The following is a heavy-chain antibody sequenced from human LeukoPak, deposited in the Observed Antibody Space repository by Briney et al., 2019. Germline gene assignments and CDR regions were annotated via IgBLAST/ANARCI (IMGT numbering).Heavy chain of an antibody. V-gene: IGHV4-39*07. CDR2: IYYSGST. J-gene: IGHJ4*02. Sequence: SETLSLTCTVSGGSISSSSYYWGWIRQPPGKGLEWLGSIYYSGSTYYNPSLKSRVTISVDTSKNQFSLKLSSVTAADTAVYYCARAPRGVTPDFDYWGQGTLVTVSS. D-gene: IGHD3-10*01. CDR3: ARAPRGVTPDFDY. CDR1: GGSISSSSYY.